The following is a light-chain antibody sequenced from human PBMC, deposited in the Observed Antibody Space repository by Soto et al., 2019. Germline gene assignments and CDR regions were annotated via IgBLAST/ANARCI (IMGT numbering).Light chain of an antibody. CDR1: QSVRSN. J-gene: IGKJ1*01. CDR3: QQYGSSGT. V-gene: IGKV3-15*01. Sequence: EIVITQSPATLSVSPGDRATLCCRASQSVRSNLAWYQQKPGQAPRLLIYAASTRATGIPARFSGSGSGTDFTLTISRLEPEDFAVYYCQQYGSSGTFGQGTKVE. CDR2: AAS.